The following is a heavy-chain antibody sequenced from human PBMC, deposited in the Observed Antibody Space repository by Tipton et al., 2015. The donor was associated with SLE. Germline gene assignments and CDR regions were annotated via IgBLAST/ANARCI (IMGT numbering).Heavy chain of an antibody. V-gene: IGHV3-30-3*01. CDR2: ISYDGSNK. J-gene: IGHJ4*02. Sequence: SLRLSCAASGFTFSSYAMSWVRQAPGKGLEWVAVISYDGSNKYYADSVKGRFTISRDNSKNTLYLQMNSLRAEDTAVYYCARDTVDTAMVFYFDYWGQGTLVTVSS. CDR3: ARDTVDTAMVFYFDY. CDR1: GFTFSSYA. D-gene: IGHD5-18*01.